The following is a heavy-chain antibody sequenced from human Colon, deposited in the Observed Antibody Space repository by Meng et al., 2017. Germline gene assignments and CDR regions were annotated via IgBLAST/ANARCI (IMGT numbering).Heavy chain of an antibody. J-gene: IGHJ4*02. Sequence: QVRLQGSGPRLVRPSETLSLTCTLSGGSVSSPSYYWSWIRQTPGKGLEWIGYASTNYNPSLKSRVTISVDTSKNQFSLRLTSVTAADTAVYYCARDHMGSLDYWGQGILVTVSS. CDR3: ARDHMGSLDY. D-gene: IGHD1-26*01. CDR2: AST. CDR1: GGSVSSPSYY. V-gene: IGHV4-61*01.